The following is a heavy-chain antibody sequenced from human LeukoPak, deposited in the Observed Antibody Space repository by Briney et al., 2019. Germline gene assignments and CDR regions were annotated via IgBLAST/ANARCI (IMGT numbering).Heavy chain of an antibody. J-gene: IGHJ4*02. V-gene: IGHV4-59*08. Sequence: SETLSPTCTVSGDSISSYYWTWIRQPPGKGLEWIGYIYYTGNTNYNPSLKSRVTISVDTSKNHFSLKLSAVTAADTAVYYCARALYSSSWYYFDYWGQGTLVTVSS. D-gene: IGHD6-13*01. CDR2: IYYTGNT. CDR1: GDSISSYY. CDR3: ARALYSSSWYYFDY.